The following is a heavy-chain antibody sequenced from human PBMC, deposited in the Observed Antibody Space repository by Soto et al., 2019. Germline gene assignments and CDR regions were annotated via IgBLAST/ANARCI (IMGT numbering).Heavy chain of an antibody. CDR3: ARISDYYYYYMDG. Sequence: QVQLVQSGAEVKKPGASVKVSCKASGYTFTSYGISWVRQAPGQGLEWMGWISAYNGNTNYAQKLQGRVTKTTATSTSTAYMEPRSLRSDDTAVYYCARISDYYYYYMDGWGKGTTVTVSS. D-gene: IGHD2-15*01. V-gene: IGHV1-18*01. J-gene: IGHJ6*03. CDR2: ISAYNGNT. CDR1: GYTFTSYG.